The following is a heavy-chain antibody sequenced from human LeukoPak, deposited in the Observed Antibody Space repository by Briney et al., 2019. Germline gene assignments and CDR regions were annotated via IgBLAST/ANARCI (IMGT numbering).Heavy chain of an antibody. CDR3: ARGGSSSWYGLNAFDI. CDR1: GFTFSSYW. CDR2: IKQDGSEK. Sequence: GGSLRLSCAASGFTFSSYWMSWVRQAPEKGLEWVANIKQDGSEKYYVDSVKGRFTISRDNAKNSLYLQMNSLRAEDTAVYYCARGGSSSWYGLNAFDIWGQGTMVTVSS. V-gene: IGHV3-7*01. D-gene: IGHD6-13*01. J-gene: IGHJ3*02.